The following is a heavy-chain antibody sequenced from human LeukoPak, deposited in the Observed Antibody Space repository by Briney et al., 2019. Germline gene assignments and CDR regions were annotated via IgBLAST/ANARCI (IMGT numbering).Heavy chain of an antibody. CDR2: ISSSSSYI. V-gene: IGHV3-21*01. J-gene: IGHJ6*03. Sequence: PGGSLRLSCAASGFTFSSYSMNWVRQAPGKGLEWVSSISSSSSYIYYADSVKGRFTISRDNAKNSLYLQMNSLRAEDTAVYYCARDPLTLYDYYMDVWGKGTTVTVSS. CDR3: ARDPLTLYDYYMDV. CDR1: GFTFSSYS. D-gene: IGHD3-9*01.